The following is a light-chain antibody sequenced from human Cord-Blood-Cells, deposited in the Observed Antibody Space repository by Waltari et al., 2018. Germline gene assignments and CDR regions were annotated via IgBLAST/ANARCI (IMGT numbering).Light chain of an antibody. J-gene: IGLJ1*01. Sequence: QSALTQPAAVSWSPGQSITISSAGNSSDVGGYNYVSWYQQHPDKAPKPMIYVYRNRPSGFSNRFSVSKSGNTDSLTISGLQAEDEADYYCSSYTSSSSPYVFGTGTKVTVL. CDR1: SSDVGGYNY. CDR3: SSYTSSSSPYV. CDR2: VYR. V-gene: IGLV2-14*01.